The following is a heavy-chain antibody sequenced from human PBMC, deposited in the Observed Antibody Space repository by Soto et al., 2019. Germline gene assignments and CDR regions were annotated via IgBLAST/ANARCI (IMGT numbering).Heavy chain of an antibody. V-gene: IGHV3-33*01. J-gene: IGHJ1*01. D-gene: IGHD6-19*01. CDR3: AASLSSGWPEYFQP. CDR1: GFTFSSYG. Sequence: QVQLVESGGGVVQPGRSLRLSCAASGFTFSSYGMHWVRQAPGKGLEWVAVIWYDGSNKYYADFVKGRFTFSRDNSKNTRDRQENSRRAEDTAVYDCAASLSSGWPEYFQPWGQGTLVTVSS. CDR2: IWYDGSNK.